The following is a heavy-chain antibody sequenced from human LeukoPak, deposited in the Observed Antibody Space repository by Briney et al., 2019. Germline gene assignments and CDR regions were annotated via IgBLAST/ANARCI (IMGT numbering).Heavy chain of an antibody. CDR2: IYSTGST. CDR1: GGSISSYY. Sequence: SETLSLTCTVSGGSISSYYWSWIRQPPGKGLEWIGYIYSTGSTAYNPSLKSRVTMSVDTFKNQFSLRLNSATAADTAVYYCARHAPGYYDYWGQGTPVTVSS. V-gene: IGHV4-59*08. J-gene: IGHJ4*02. CDR3: ARHAPGYYDY.